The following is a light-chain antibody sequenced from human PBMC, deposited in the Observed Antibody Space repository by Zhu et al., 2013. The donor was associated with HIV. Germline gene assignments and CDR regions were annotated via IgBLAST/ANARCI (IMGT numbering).Light chain of an antibody. J-gene: IGKJ4*01. CDR1: QSVWNNY. CDR3: QQYSSSPLT. V-gene: IGKV3-20*01. CDR2: GAS. Sequence: NVLTQSPGTLSLSPGERANLSCRASQSVWNNYLAWYQQKPGQAPRLLIYGASSRATGIPDRFSGSGSGTDFTLTISRLEPEDSAVYSCQQYSSSPLTFGGGTKVEIK.